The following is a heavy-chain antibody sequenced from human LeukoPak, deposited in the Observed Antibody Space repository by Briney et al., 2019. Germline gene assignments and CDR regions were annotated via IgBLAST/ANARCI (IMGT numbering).Heavy chain of an antibody. CDR3: ARAGKWDSSSSYYYYYMDV. D-gene: IGHD6-6*01. CDR1: GYSISSGYL. J-gene: IGHJ6*03. CDR2: MYHSGST. Sequence: SETLSLTCTVSGYSISSGYLWGWVRQPPGKGLEWIGNMYHSGSTYYNSSLKSRVTISLDTSKNQFSLQLNSVTPEDTAVYYCARAGKWDSSSSYYYYYMDVWGKGTTVTVSS. V-gene: IGHV4-38-2*02.